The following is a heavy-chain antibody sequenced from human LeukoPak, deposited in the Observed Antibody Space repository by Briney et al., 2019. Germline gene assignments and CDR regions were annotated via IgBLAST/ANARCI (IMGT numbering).Heavy chain of an antibody. Sequence: GGSLRLSCVTSGFSFDNYGMSWVRQAPGKGLEWISYFSSRKNIVNNADSVKGQFTISRDKAKTSLYLQMNSLRAEDTAVYYCVRDQQWESPHYFDYWGQGTPVTVSS. CDR2: FSSRKNIV. D-gene: IGHD1-26*01. V-gene: IGHV3-48*01. CDR1: GFSFDNYG. J-gene: IGHJ4*02. CDR3: VRDQQWESPHYFDY.